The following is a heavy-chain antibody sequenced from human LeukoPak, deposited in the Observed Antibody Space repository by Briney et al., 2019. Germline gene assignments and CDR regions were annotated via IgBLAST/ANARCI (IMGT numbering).Heavy chain of an antibody. CDR1: GGSISSGHCY. J-gene: IGHJ4*02. D-gene: IGHD1-26*01. Sequence: PSETLSLTCTVSGGSISSGHCYWGWIRQPPGKGLEWLGYISYSGNTYYNPSLKSRLTTSVHTSKNQFSLKLSSLTAADTAVYYSAIDLGEKACVQLPYWGQGTLVTVSS. V-gene: IGHV4-30-4*08. CDR3: AIDLGEKACVQLPY. CDR2: ISYSGNT.